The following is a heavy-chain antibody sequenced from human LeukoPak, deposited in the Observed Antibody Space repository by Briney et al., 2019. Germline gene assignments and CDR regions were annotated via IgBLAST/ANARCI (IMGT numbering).Heavy chain of an antibody. Sequence: PSETLSLTCAVYGGSFSGYYWGWIRQPPGKGLEWIGTIYYSGSTYYNPSLKSRVTISVDTSKNQFSLKLSSVTAADTAVYYCARAPIQPNPRPPYYYYMDVWGKGTTVTVSS. J-gene: IGHJ6*03. CDR2: IYYSGST. CDR1: GGSFSGYY. V-gene: IGHV4-34*01. CDR3: ARAPIQPNPRPPYYYYMDV. D-gene: IGHD5-18*01.